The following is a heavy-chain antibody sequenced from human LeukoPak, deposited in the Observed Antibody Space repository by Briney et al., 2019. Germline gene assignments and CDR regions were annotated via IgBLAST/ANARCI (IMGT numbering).Heavy chain of an antibody. Sequence: ASVKVSCKASGYIFTSYGISWVRQAPGQGLEWMGWISGYNGNTYYTQKFQGRVTMTTDTSTSTAYMDLRSLRSDDTAVFYCARVAPHRRLTSGWYYFDYWGQGTLVTVSS. V-gene: IGHV1-18*01. D-gene: IGHD6-19*01. CDR1: GYIFTSYG. J-gene: IGHJ4*02. CDR3: ARVAPHRRLTSGWYYFDY. CDR2: ISGYNGNT.